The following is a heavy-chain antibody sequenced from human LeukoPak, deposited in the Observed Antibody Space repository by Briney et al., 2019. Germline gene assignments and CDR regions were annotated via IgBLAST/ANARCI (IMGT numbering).Heavy chain of an antibody. CDR3: ARDRDSSGYYTPLDY. D-gene: IGHD3-22*01. CDR2: ISSSGSTI. Sequence: GSLRLSCAASGFTFSYYYMSWIRQAPGKGLEWVSYISSSGSTIYYADSVKGRFTISRDNAKNSLYLQMNSLRAEDTAVYYCARDRDSSGYYTPLDYWGQGTLVTVSS. V-gene: IGHV3-11*01. J-gene: IGHJ4*02. CDR1: GFTFSYYY.